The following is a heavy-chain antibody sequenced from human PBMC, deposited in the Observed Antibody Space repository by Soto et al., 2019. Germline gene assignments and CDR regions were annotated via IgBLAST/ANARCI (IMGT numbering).Heavy chain of an antibody. Sequence: PSETLSLTCAVSGGSISSSNWWSWVRQPPGRGLEWIGEIYHSGSTNYNPSLKSRVTISVDTSTSTVYMELSSLRSEDTAVYYCARVYPSDTRYGYVGNNWFDPWGQGTLVTVSS. CDR3: ARVYPSDTRYGYVGNNWFDP. V-gene: IGHV4-4*02. CDR1: GGSISSSNW. J-gene: IGHJ5*02. D-gene: IGHD5-18*01. CDR2: IYHSGST.